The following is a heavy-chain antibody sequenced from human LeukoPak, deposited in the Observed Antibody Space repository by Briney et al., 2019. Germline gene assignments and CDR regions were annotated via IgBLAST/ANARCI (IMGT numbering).Heavy chain of an antibody. J-gene: IGHJ4*02. CDR2: ISGSGGST. V-gene: IGHV3-23*01. Sequence: GGSLRLSCAASGFTFSSYAMSWVRQAPGKGLEWVSAISGSGGSTYYADPVKGRFTISRDNSKNTLYLQMNSLRAEDTAVYYCAKDRSFGGVIATIDYWGQGTLVTVSS. CDR1: GFTFSSYA. D-gene: IGHD3-16*02. CDR3: AKDRSFGGVIATIDY.